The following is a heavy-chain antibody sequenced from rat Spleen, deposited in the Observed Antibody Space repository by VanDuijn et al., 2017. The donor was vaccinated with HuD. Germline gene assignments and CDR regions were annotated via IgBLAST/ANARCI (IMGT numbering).Heavy chain of an antibody. CDR2: ISNARGIT. Sequence: EVQLVESGGGLVQPGRSLKLSCAASGFTFSNYDMAWVRQAPGMGLEWIASISNARGITYYPDSVKGRFTVSRDNAKSTLYLQMDSLRSEDTATYYCASGGIGDYFDYWGQGVMVTVSS. V-gene: IGHV5S23*01. CDR3: ASGGIGDYFDY. J-gene: IGHJ2*01. D-gene: IGHD1-11*01. CDR1: GFTFSNYD.